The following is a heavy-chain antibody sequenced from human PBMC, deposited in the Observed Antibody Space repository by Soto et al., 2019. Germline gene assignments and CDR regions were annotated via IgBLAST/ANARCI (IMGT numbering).Heavy chain of an antibody. J-gene: IGHJ4*02. CDR3: AKEHYYDSSGYYGYYFDY. CDR1: GFTFSSYG. V-gene: IGHV3-30*18. D-gene: IGHD3-22*01. CDR2: ISYDGSNK. Sequence: GGSLRLSCAASGFTFSSYGMHWVRQAPGKGLEWVAVISYDGSNKYYADSVKGRFTISRDNSKNTLYLQMNSLRAEDTAVYYCAKEHYYDSSGYYGYYFDYWGQGTLVTVSS.